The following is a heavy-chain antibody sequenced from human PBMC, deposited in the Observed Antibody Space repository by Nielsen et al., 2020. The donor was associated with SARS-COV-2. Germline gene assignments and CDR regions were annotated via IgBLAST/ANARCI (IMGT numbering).Heavy chain of an antibody. Sequence: GESLKISCAASGFTFSSYGMHWVRQAPGKGLEWVAVISYDGSNKYYADSVKGRFTISRDNSKNTLYLQMNSLRAEDTAVYYCAKGGWYSSAMAFDYWGQGTLVTVSS. D-gene: IGHD6-25*01. CDR2: ISYDGSNK. CDR3: AKGGWYSSAMAFDY. CDR1: GFTFSSYG. J-gene: IGHJ4*02. V-gene: IGHV3-30*18.